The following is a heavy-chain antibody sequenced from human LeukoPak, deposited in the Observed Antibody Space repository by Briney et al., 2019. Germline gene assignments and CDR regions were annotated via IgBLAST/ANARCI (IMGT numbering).Heavy chain of an antibody. CDR3: ARREVHYYDSSGSPYGMDV. CDR2: MNPNSGNT. D-gene: IGHD3-22*01. J-gene: IGHJ6*02. Sequence: GASVKVSCKASGYTFTSYDINWVRQATGQGLEWMGWMNPNSGNTGYAQKFQGRVTMTRNTSISTAYMELSSLRSEDTAVYYCARREVHYYDSSGSPYGMDVWGQGTTVTVSS. CDR1: GYTFTSYD. V-gene: IGHV1-8*01.